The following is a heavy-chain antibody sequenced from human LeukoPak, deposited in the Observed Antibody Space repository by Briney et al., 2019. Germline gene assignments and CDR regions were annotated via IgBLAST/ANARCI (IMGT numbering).Heavy chain of an antibody. Sequence: SETLSLTCAVYGGSFSGYYWSWIRQPPGKGLEWIGEINHSGSTNYNPSLRSRVTISVDTSKNQFSPKLSSVTAADTAVYYCARVGDGYNYPFGYYFDYWGQGTLVTVSS. D-gene: IGHD5-24*01. V-gene: IGHV4-34*01. CDR2: INHSGST. CDR3: ARVGDGYNYPFGYYFDY. J-gene: IGHJ4*02. CDR1: GGSFSGYY.